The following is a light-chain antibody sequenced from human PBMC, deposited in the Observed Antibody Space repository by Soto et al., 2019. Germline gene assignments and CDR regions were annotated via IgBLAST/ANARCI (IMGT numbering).Light chain of an antibody. J-gene: IGKJ2*01. CDR1: QSVSSN. Sequence: EIVMTQSPATLSVSPGERATLSCRASQSVSSNLAWYQQKPGQAPRLLIYGASTRATGIPARFSGSGSGTEFTLTISSLQSEDFAVCDCQQYNNWLPYTFGQGTKLEIK. CDR3: QQYNNWLPYT. V-gene: IGKV3-15*01. CDR2: GAS.